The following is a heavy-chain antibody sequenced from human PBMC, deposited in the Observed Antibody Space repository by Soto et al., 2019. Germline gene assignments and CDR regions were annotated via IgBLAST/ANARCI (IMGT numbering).Heavy chain of an antibody. CDR3: ARDPVGVDSTFFFDS. V-gene: IGHV3-21*01. Sequence: GGSLRLSCAASGFTFSYYSMTWVRQSPGRGLEWVSSISSSTTYISYADSVRGRFTISRDNAKNSLYLQMSSLRADDTAVYYCARDPVGVDSTFFFDSRGQGTLVTVSS. D-gene: IGHD2-21*01. CDR2: ISSSTTYI. J-gene: IGHJ4*02. CDR1: GFTFSYYS.